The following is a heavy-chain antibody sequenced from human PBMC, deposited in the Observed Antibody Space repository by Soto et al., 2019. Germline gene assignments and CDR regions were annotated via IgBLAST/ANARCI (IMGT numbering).Heavy chain of an antibody. CDR3: AREPLGYCSGGSCYSNFDY. V-gene: IGHV1-18*01. D-gene: IGHD2-15*01. CDR2: ISAYSGNT. CDR1: GYTFTSYG. J-gene: IGHJ4*02. Sequence: GASVKVSCKASGYTFTSYGISWVRQAPGQGLEWMGWISAYSGNTNYAQKLQGRVTMTTDTSTSTAYMELRSLRSDDTAVYYCAREPLGYCSGGSCYSNFDYWGQGTLVTVSS.